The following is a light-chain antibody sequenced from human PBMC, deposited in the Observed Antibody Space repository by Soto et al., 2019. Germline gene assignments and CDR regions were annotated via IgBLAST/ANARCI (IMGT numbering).Light chain of an antibody. J-gene: IGKJ5*01. CDR3: HQRNK. Sequence: EVVLTQSPATLSLAPGERAILSCRASQFLSSYLAWYQQKPGQPPRLLIYDTSNRATGIPARFSGSRSGTDFTLTISSLEPEDFGVYFCHQRNKFGQGTRLEIK. CDR2: DTS. V-gene: IGKV3-11*01. CDR1: QFLSSY.